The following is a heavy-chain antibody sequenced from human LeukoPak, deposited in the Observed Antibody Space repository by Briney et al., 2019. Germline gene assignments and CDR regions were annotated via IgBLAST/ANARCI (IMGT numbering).Heavy chain of an antibody. CDR1: GNSISSGDNY. Sequence: PSQTLSLTCTVSGNSISSGDNYWSWIRQPAGKGLEWIGRIYTSGSTNYNPSLKSRVTISGDTSKNQFSLRLSSVTAADTAVYYCARDSYDSSGAYPWGQGTLVTVSS. CDR2: IYTSGST. V-gene: IGHV4-61*02. D-gene: IGHD3-22*01. CDR3: ARDSYDSSGAYP. J-gene: IGHJ5*02.